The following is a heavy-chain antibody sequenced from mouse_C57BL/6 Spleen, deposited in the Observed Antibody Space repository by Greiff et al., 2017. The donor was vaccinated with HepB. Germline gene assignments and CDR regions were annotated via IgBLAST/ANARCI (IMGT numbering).Heavy chain of an antibody. J-gene: IGHJ2*01. Sequence: VQLKQSGAELVRPGASVKLSCTASGFNIKDDYMHWVKQRPEQGLEWIGWIDPENGDTEYASKFQGKATITADTSSNTAYLQLSSLTSEDTAVYYCTRNYMGYWGQGTTLTVSS. CDR3: TRNYMGY. CDR2: IDPENGDT. CDR1: GFNIKDDY. D-gene: IGHD2-12*01. V-gene: IGHV14-4*01.